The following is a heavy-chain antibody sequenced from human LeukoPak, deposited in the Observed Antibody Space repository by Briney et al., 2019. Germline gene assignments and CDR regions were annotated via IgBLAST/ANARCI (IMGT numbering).Heavy chain of an antibody. J-gene: IGHJ6*02. V-gene: IGHV1-69*04. CDR3: ATPYSNYVRYYYGMDV. D-gene: IGHD4-4*01. Sequence: SVKVSCKASGGTFSSYAISWVRQAPGQGLEWMGRIIPILGIANYAQKFQGRVTITADKSTSTAYMELSSLRSEDTAVYYCATPYSNYVRYYYGMDVWGQGTTVTVSS. CDR1: GGTFSSYA. CDR2: IIPILGIA.